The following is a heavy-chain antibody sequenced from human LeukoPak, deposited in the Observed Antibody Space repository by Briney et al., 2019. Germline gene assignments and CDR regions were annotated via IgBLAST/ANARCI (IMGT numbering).Heavy chain of an antibody. CDR2: ISYDGSNK. Sequence: GGSLRLSCAASGFTFSSYGMHWVRQAPGKGLEWVAVISYDGSNKYYADSVKGRFTISRDNSKNTLYLQMNSLRAEDTAVYYCAKCEGSGWQVSLSGFDYWGQGTLVTVSS. CDR1: GFTFSSYG. J-gene: IGHJ4*02. CDR3: AKCEGSGWQVSLSGFDY. V-gene: IGHV3-30*18. D-gene: IGHD6-19*01.